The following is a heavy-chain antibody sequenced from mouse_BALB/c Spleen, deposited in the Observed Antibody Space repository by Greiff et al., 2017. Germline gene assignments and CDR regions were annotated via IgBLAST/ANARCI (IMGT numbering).Heavy chain of an antibody. V-gene: IGHV10S3*01. CDR2: IRSKSNNYAT. Sequence: GGGLVQPKGSLKLSCAASGFTFNTNAMNWVRQAPGKGLEWVARIRSKSNNYATYYADSVKDRFTISRDDSQSMLYLQMNNLKTEDTAMYYCVRETYGNYFVYWGQGTTLTVSS. D-gene: IGHD2-10*02. J-gene: IGHJ2*01. CDR3: VRETYGNYFVY. CDR1: GFTFNTNA.